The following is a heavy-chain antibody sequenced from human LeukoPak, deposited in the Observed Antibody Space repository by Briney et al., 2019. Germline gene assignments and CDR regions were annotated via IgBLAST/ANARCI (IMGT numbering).Heavy chain of an antibody. Sequence: GGSLRLSCAASGFTFSSYGMHWVRQAPGQGLEWVAVISYDGSNKYYADSVKGRFTISGDTSKNTLYLQMNSLRAEDTAVYYCAKALGVPAAPLSYYYYMDVWGKGTTVTVSS. D-gene: IGHD2-2*01. CDR1: GFTFSSYG. V-gene: IGHV3-30*19. CDR2: ISYDGSNK. J-gene: IGHJ6*03. CDR3: AKALGVPAAPLSYYYYMDV.